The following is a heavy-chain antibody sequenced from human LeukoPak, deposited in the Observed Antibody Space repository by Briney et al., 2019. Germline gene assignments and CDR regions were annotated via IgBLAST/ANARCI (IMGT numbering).Heavy chain of an antibody. V-gene: IGHV4-59*01. J-gene: IGHJ4*02. CDR1: GGSISSYY. CDR2: FRNP. Sequence: SETLSLTCTVSGGSISSYYWSWIRQPAGKGLEWIGYFRNPNYNPSLKSRVTISGDTSKNQFSLKLNSVTAADTAVYYCATYRGGGGGVGYWGPGTLVIVSS. D-gene: IGHD3-16*01. CDR3: ATYRGGGGGVGY.